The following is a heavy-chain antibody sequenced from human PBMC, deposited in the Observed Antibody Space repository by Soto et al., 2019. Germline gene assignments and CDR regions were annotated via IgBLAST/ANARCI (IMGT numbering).Heavy chain of an antibody. V-gene: IGHV3-23*01. CDR2: ISGGGGST. J-gene: IGHJ4*02. D-gene: IGHD2-2*01. Sequence: RGGSLRLSCAASGFTFSSYAMSWVRQAPGKGLEWVSAISGGGGSTYQADSVKGRFTISRDNSKNTLYLQMNSLRAEDTALYYCAKDSWTSTSCYEDYWGQGTLVTVSS. CDR3: AKDSWTSTSCYEDY. CDR1: GFTFSSYA.